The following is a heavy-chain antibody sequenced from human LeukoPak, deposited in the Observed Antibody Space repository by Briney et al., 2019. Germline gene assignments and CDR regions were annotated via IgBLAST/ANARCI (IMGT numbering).Heavy chain of an antibody. V-gene: IGHV1-2*02. CDR3: ARDMGRDNSGWYPYHDF. CDR2: INPSSGAT. CDR1: GYTFTDYY. Sequence: GASVKVSCKASGYTFTDYYIHWVRQAPGQGLEWMGWINPSSGATKYAQKFQGRFTMTTDTSISTACMELISLTADDTAVFYCARDMGRDNSGWYPYHDFWGQGTLATVSS. D-gene: IGHD6-19*01. J-gene: IGHJ4*02.